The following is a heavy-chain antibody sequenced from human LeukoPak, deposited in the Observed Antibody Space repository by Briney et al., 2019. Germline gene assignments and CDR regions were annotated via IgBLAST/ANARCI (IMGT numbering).Heavy chain of an antibody. CDR1: GGSISSSSYY. D-gene: IGHD6-19*01. J-gene: IGHJ5*02. Sequence: SETLSLTCTVSGGSISSSSYYWGWIRQPPGKGLEWIGSIYYSGSTYYNPSLKSRVTISVDTSKNQFSLKLSSVTAADTAVYYCARQNGVAVAGIVWFDPWGQGTLVTVSS. CDR2: IYYSGST. V-gene: IGHV4-39*01. CDR3: ARQNGVAVAGIVWFDP.